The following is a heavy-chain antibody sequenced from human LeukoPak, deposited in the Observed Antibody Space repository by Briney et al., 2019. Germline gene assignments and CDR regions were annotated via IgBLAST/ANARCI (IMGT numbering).Heavy chain of an antibody. V-gene: IGHV1-18*01. J-gene: IGHJ5*02. CDR1: GYTFTSYG. CDR2: ISAYNGNT. D-gene: IGHD6-19*01. CDR3: ARDRIAVAGTGFDP. Sequence: ASVTVSCKASGYTFTSYGISWVRQAPGQGLEWMGWISAYNGNTNYAQKLQGRVTMTTDTSTSTAYMELRSLRSDDTAVYYCARDRIAVAGTGFDPWGQGTLVTVSS.